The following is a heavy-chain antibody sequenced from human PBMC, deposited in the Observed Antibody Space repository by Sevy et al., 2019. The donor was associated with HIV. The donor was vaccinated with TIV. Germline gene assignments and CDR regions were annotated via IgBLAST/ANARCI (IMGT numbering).Heavy chain of an antibody. CDR2: SAKGGGAS. D-gene: IGHD3-22*01. CDR3: ERHYDNTNYFFDH. CDR1: GFTLSNHG. J-gene: IGHJ4*02. V-gene: IGHV3-23*01. Sequence: GGTLSLSCVVSGFTLSNHGMSWVRQVPGMGLQWVSGSAKGGGASYYAESVRGRFTLSTDNSKNILSLQMNIRSAEDAAAYYCERHYDNTNYFFDHWGQGTLVTVSS.